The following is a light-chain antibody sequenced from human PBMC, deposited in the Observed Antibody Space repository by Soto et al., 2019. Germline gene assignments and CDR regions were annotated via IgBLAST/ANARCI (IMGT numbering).Light chain of an antibody. Sequence: DIQMTQSPSTLSASVGDRVTITCRASQSIRSWLAWYQQKPGKAPQLLIYVASNLESGVPSRFSGSGSGTEFTLTISSLQPDDFATYYCQQYDSFSKTFGRGTKV. J-gene: IGKJ1*01. CDR1: QSIRSW. CDR2: VAS. CDR3: QQYDSFSKT. V-gene: IGKV1-5*01.